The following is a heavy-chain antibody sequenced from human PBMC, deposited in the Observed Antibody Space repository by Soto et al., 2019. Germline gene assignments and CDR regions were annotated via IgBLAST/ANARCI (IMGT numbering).Heavy chain of an antibody. CDR1: GGSFSGYY. Sequence: SETLSLTCAVYGGSFSGYYWSWIRQPPGKGLEWIGEINHSGSTNYNPSLKSRVTISVDTSKNQFSLKLSSVTAADTAVYYCARSPPVNYYDSSGSLDYWGQGTLVTVSS. CDR2: INHSGST. J-gene: IGHJ4*02. CDR3: ARSPPVNYYDSSGSLDY. V-gene: IGHV4-34*01. D-gene: IGHD3-22*01.